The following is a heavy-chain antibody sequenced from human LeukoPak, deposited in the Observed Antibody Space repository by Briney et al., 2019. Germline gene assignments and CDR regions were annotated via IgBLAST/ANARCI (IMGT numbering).Heavy chain of an antibody. CDR2: IYTSGST. CDR1: GGSISSGGYY. J-gene: IGHJ5*02. Sequence: SETLSLTCTVSGGSISSGGYYWSWIRQPAGKGLEWIGRIYTSGSTNYNPSLKSRVTISVDTSKNQFSLKLNSVTAADTAVYHCARDNWGLDNWFDPWGQGTLVTVSS. CDR3: ARDNWGLDNWFDP. V-gene: IGHV4-61*02. D-gene: IGHD7-27*01.